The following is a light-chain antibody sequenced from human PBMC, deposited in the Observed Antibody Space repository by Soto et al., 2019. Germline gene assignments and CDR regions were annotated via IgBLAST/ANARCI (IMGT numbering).Light chain of an antibody. Sequence: EIVLTQSPGTLSLSPGERATLSCRASQSVSSNYLVWYQQKRGQALRLLIYGASSRATGIPDRFSGSGSGTDFALTISRLEPEDFAVYYCEQYSRSPYTFGQGTKLEI. V-gene: IGKV3-20*01. J-gene: IGKJ2*01. CDR1: QSVSSNY. CDR2: GAS. CDR3: EQYSRSPYT.